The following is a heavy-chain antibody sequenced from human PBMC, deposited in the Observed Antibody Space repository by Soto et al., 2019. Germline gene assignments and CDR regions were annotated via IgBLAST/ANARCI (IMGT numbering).Heavy chain of an antibody. CDR2: IYYSGST. D-gene: IGHD3-16*02. CDR1: GGSISSGDYY. Sequence: QVQLQESGPGLVKPSQTLSLTCTVSGGSISSGDYYWSWIRQPPGKGLEWIGYIYYSGSTYYNPSLESRVTISVDTYKNQFSLKLSSVTAADTAVYYCARSTFGGVIVTMVFDYWGQGTLVTVSS. CDR3: ARSTFGGVIVTMVFDY. V-gene: IGHV4-30-4*01. J-gene: IGHJ4*02.